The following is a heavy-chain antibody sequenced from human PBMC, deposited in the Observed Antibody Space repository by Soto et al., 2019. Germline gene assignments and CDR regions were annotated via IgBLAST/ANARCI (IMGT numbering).Heavy chain of an antibody. V-gene: IGHV3-49*04. CDR2: IRSKAYGRTT. CDR1: GFTVGFYA. CDR3: TRDYFLXSPVRYCSGGSCYRNDY. J-gene: IGHJ4*02. Sequence: GGSLRLSCTASGFTVGFYAMSWVRQAPGKGLEGAGFIRSKAYGRTTEYAASVKGRYTISRDDSKSIAYLQMNSLKTEDTAVYYCTRDYFLXSPVRYCSGGSCYRNDYWGQGALVTVSS. D-gene: IGHD2-15*01.